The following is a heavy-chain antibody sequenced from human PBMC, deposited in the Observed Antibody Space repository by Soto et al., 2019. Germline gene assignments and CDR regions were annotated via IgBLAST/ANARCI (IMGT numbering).Heavy chain of an antibody. CDR1: GGSISSSSYY. Sequence: SETLSLTCTVSGGSISSSSYYWGWIRQPPGKGLEGIGCIYYSGNTNYNPSLKSRVTISVDTSKNQFSLKLSSVTAADTAVYYCARHYGGYDYRFLTIRTYYYYYMDVWGKGTTVTVSS. J-gene: IGHJ6*03. CDR2: IYYSGNT. V-gene: IGHV4-39*01. D-gene: IGHD5-12*01. CDR3: ARHYGGYDYRFLTIRTYYYYYMDV.